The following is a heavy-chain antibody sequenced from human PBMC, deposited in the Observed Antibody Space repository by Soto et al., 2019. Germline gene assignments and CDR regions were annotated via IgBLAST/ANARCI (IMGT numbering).Heavy chain of an antibody. V-gene: IGHV4-30-4*01. CDR2: IFYSGTA. D-gene: IGHD3-10*01. J-gene: IGHJ5*02. Sequence: SXTCTVSGHSIRSCKHYWSWIRQPPGKGLEWIGYIFYSGTAYYNPSLKSRLTISVDTSKNQFSLKLSSVTAADTAVYYCARTDYGTAYFDPWGQGSLVTVSS. CDR1: GHSIRSCKHY. CDR3: ARTDYGTAYFDP.